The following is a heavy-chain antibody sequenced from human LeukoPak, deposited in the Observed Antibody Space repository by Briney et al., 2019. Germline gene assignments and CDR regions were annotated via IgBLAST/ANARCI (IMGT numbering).Heavy chain of an antibody. D-gene: IGHD2-2*01. V-gene: IGHV1-46*01. Sequence: ASVKVSCKASGYTFTSYYMHWVRQAPGQGLEWMGIINPSGGSTSYAQKFQGRVTMTRDTSTSTDYMELSSLRSEDTAVYYCARVRYCSSTSCYEGGWYFDLWGRGTLVTVSS. CDR1: GYTFTSYY. CDR2: INPSGGST. CDR3: ARVRYCSSTSCYEGGWYFDL. J-gene: IGHJ2*01.